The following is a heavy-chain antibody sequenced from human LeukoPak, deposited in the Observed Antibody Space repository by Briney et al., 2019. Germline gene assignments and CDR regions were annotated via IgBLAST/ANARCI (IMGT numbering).Heavy chain of an antibody. J-gene: IGHJ5*02. Sequence: SETLSLTCTVSGGSISSYYWSWIRQPPGKGLEWIGYIYYSGSTNYNPFLKSRVTISVDTSKNQFSLKLSSVTAADTAIYYCAKNNGGARNHWFDPWGQGTLVTVSS. D-gene: IGHD1/OR15-1a*01. CDR1: GGSISSYY. V-gene: IGHV4-59*01. CDR2: IYYSGST. CDR3: AKNNGGARNHWFDP.